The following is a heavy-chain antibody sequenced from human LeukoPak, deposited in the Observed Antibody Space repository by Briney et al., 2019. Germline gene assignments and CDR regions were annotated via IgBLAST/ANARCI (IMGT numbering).Heavy chain of an antibody. D-gene: IGHD3-10*01. Sequence: PAGSLRLSCSASGFTFSTSAMHWVRQAPGKGLEYVSAISSNGGSTYYADSVKGRFTISRDNSKNTLHLQMSSLRAEDTAVYYCVGVRWFGGSNWFEPWGEGTLVTVSS. CDR3: VGVRWFGGSNWFEP. J-gene: IGHJ5*02. V-gene: IGHV3-64D*09. CDR1: GFTFSTSA. CDR2: ISSNGGST.